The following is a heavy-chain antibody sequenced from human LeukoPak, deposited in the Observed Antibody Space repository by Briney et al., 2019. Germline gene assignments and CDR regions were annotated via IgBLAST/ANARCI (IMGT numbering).Heavy chain of an antibody. CDR2: IGTAGDT. V-gene: IGHV3-13*04. CDR3: ARGEGLGSSWFYYYYGMDV. Sequence: PGGSLRLSCAASGFTFSSYDMHWVRQATGKALEWVSAIGTAGDTYYPGSAKGRFTISRENAKNYLYLQMNSLSAGDTAVYYCARGEGLGSSWFYYYYGMDVWGQGTTVTVSS. J-gene: IGHJ6*02. D-gene: IGHD6-13*01. CDR1: GFTFSSYD.